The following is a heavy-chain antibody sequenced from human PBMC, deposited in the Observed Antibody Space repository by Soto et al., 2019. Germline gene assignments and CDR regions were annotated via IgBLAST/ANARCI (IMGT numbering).Heavy chain of an antibody. CDR2: VNAGNGHT. Sequence: ASVKVSCTASGYTFGNYAVNWVRHAPGQSLEWMGWVNAGNGHTKYAEKFQGRVTITRDASANTAYMELRSLRSEDTALYFCARGIWERSSVWYYFYSWGQGTRVTVSS. J-gene: IGHJ4*02. CDR1: GYTFGNYA. CDR3: ARGIWERSSVWYYFYS. D-gene: IGHD6-19*01. V-gene: IGHV1-3*01.